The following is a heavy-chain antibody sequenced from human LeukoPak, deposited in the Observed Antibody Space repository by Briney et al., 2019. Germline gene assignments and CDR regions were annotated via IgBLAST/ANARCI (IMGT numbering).Heavy chain of an antibody. Sequence: PSETLSLTCAVYGGSFGGYYWSWIRQPPGKGLEWIGEINHSGSTNYNPSLKSRVTISVDTSKNQFSLKLSSVTAADTAVYYCAGDYYGSGSYYNWGQGTLVTVSS. V-gene: IGHV4-34*01. J-gene: IGHJ4*02. CDR2: INHSGST. D-gene: IGHD3-10*01. CDR3: AGDYYGSGSYYN. CDR1: GGSFGGYY.